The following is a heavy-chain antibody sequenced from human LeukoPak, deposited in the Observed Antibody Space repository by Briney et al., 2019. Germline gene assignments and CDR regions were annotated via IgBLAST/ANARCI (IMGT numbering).Heavy chain of an antibody. CDR1: GFTFSNFA. Sequence: GGSLRLSCAASGFTFSNFAMTWVRQAPGKGLEWVSSIVGSSSTYYADSLKGRFTISRDNAKNSLYLQMNSLRAEDTAVYYCARDESSTSFDYWGQGTLVTVSS. V-gene: IGHV3-21*01. D-gene: IGHD3-10*01. J-gene: IGHJ4*02. CDR3: ARDESSTSFDY. CDR2: IVGSSST.